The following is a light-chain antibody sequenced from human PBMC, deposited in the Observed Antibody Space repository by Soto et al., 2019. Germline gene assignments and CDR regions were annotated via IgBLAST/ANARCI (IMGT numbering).Light chain of an antibody. CDR3: QQLKTYPYT. CDR2: SAS. Sequence: IQLTQSPSSLSASVGDRVTITCRASQDINKFLAWFQLKPGKAPNLLIFSASTLQSAVPSRFSGGGSGTDFTLTISSLQPEDFATYYCQQLKTYPYTIGQWTKLEIK. J-gene: IGKJ2*01. CDR1: QDINKF. V-gene: IGKV1-9*01.